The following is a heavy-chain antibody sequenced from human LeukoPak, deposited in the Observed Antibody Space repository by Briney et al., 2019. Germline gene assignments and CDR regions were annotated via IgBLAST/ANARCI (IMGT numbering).Heavy chain of an antibody. D-gene: IGHD3-22*01. CDR2: TSFDGSYK. V-gene: IGHV3-30*18. CDR1: GFTFSSYG. J-gene: IGHJ4*02. CDR3: AKEFSGYLASFEY. Sequence: PGGSLRLSCAASGFTFSSYGMHWVRQAPGKGLEWGGMTSFDGSYKNYADSVKGGFTISRDNTKNGLYLQMNRLRAEDTAVYYCAKEFSGYLASFEYWGQGALVTVSS.